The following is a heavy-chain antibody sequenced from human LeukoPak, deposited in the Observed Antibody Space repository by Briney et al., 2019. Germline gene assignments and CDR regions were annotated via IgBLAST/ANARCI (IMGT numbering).Heavy chain of an antibody. CDR1: GFTFSYYG. J-gene: IGHJ4*02. CDR3: AKGAYYYDSSGQYYFDY. D-gene: IGHD3-22*01. CDR2: ISYDGGSK. Sequence: PGGSLRLSCAASGFTFSYYGMHWVRQAPGKGLEWVAFISYDGGSKYYADSVKGRFTISRDTSKNTLYLQMSSLRAEDTAVYYCAKGAYYYDSSGQYYFDYWGQGSLVTVSS. V-gene: IGHV3-30*18.